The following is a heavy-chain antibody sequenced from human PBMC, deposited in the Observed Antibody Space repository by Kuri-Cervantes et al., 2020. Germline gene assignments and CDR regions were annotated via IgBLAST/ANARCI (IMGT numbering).Heavy chain of an antibody. CDR2: ISYDGTNK. D-gene: IGHD3-16*01. Sequence: GESLKISCEASEFTFSAYAMRWVRQAPGKGLEWVAAISYDGTNKDYADSVKGRFTISRDNSKKAVYMQMNSLRAEDTAVFYCARAGGLTRAVFDIWGQGTVVTVSS. CDR1: EFTFSAYA. V-gene: IGHV3-30-3*01. J-gene: IGHJ3*02. CDR3: ARAGGLTRAVFDI.